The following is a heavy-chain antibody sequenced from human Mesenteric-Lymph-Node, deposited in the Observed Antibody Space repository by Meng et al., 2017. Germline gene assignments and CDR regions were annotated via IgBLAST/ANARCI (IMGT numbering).Heavy chain of an antibody. J-gene: IGHJ4*02. CDR3: ARDFGYSSYYFDY. V-gene: IGHV4-38-2*02. D-gene: IGHD6-13*01. Sequence: SETLSLTCAVSGYSISSGYYWGWIRQPPGKGLEWIGSIYHSGSTYYNPSLKSRVTISVDTSKNQFSLKLSSVTAADTAVYYCARDFGYSSYYFDYWGQGTLVTVSS. CDR1: GYSISSGYY. CDR2: IYHSGST.